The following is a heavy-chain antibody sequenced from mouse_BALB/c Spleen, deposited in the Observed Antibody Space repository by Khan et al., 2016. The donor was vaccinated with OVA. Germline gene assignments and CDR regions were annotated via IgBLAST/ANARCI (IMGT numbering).Heavy chain of an antibody. Sequence: EVQLQESGPGLVKPSQSLSLTCTVTGYSITSDYAWNWIRQFPGNKLEWMGYISYSGSTSYHPSLKSRISITRDPSKNQFFLQLNSVTTEDTATYYGARSMYYGYAYLDYWGQGTTLTVSS. V-gene: IGHV3-2*02. CDR2: ISYSGST. CDR1: GYSITSDYA. J-gene: IGHJ2*01. CDR3: ARSMYYGYAYLDY. D-gene: IGHD2-2*01.